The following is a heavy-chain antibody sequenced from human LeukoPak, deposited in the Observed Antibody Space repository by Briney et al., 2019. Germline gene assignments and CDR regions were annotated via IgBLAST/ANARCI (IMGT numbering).Heavy chain of an antibody. D-gene: IGHD3-10*01. CDR1: GYTFTGYY. CDR3: ARDRRYGSGNYDY. J-gene: IGHJ4*02. CDR2: INPNGGGT. V-gene: IGHV1-2*02. Sequence: ASVKVSCKASGYTFTGYYMHWVRQAPGQGLEWMGWINPNGGGTNYAQKFQGRVTMTRDTSISTAYMELSRLRSDDTAVYYCARDRRYGSGNYDYWGQGTLVTVSS.